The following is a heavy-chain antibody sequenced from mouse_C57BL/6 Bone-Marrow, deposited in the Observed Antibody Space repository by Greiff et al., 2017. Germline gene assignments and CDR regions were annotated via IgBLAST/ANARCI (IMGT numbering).Heavy chain of an antibody. CDR1: GYTFTNYW. CDR3: ARARRYFDH. Sequence: QVQLKESGAELVRPGTSVKMSCKASGYTFTNYWIGWAKQRPGHGLAWIGDIYPGGGYTNYNEKFKGKATLTADKSSSTAYMQYSSLTSEDSAIYYRARARRYFDHWGQGTTLTVSS. V-gene: IGHV1-63*01. J-gene: IGHJ2*01. CDR2: IYPGGGYT.